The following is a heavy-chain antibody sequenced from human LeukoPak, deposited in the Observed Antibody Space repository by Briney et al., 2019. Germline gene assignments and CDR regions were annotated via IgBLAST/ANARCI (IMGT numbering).Heavy chain of an antibody. V-gene: IGHV2-70*11. CDR1: GFSLSTNKMC. Sequence: RLSGPALVKPTQTLTLTCTFSGFSLSTNKMCVSWIRQPPGKALEWLARIDWDDDKYYSTSLRTRLTISKDTSKNQVVLIMTNMDPVDTATYYCARVVAGPNWFDPWGQGTLVTVSS. D-gene: IGHD2-15*01. J-gene: IGHJ5*02. CDR2: IDWDDDK. CDR3: ARVVAGPNWFDP.